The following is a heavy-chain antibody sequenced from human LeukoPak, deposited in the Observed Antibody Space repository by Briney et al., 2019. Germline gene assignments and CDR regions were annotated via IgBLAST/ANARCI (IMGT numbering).Heavy chain of an antibody. CDR1: GYTFTAYY. CDR3: ATLKYNGGGLYYYYYMDV. CDR2: FDPEDGET. D-gene: IGHD1-14*01. V-gene: IGHV1-24*01. Sequence: ASVKVSCKASGYTFTAYYLHWVRQAPGKGLEWMGGFDPEDGETIYAQKFQGRVTMTEDTSTDTAYIELSSLRSEDTAVYYCATLKYNGGGLYYYYYMDVWGKGTTVTVSS. J-gene: IGHJ6*03.